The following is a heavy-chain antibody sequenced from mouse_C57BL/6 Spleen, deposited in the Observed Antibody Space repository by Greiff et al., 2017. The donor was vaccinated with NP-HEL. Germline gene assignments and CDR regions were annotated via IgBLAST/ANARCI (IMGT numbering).Heavy chain of an antibody. CDR1: GYTFTSYD. D-gene: IGHD2-4*01. V-gene: IGHV1-85*01. J-gene: IGHJ4*01. CDR2: IYPRDGST. Sequence: QVQLQQSGPELVKPGASVKLSCKASGYTFTSYDINWVKQRPGQGLEWIGWIYPRDGSTKYNAKFKGKATLTVDTSSSTAYMELHSLTSEDAAVYFCARSYYDYDGAMDYWGQGTSVTVSS. CDR3: ARSYYDYDGAMDY.